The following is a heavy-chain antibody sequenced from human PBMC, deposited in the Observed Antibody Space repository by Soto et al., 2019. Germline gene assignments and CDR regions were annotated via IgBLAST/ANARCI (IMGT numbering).Heavy chain of an antibody. CDR2: IKQDGSEK. CDR3: AREAHWYSSDWSPLHFDY. V-gene: IGHV3-7*01. D-gene: IGHD6-19*01. CDR1: GFTFSSYW. Sequence: PGGSLRLSCAASGFTFSSYWMSWVRQAPGKGLEWVANIKQDGSEKYYVDSVKGRFTISRDNAKNSLYLQMNSLRAEDTAVYYCAREAHWYSSDWSPLHFDYWGQGTLVTVYS. J-gene: IGHJ4*02.